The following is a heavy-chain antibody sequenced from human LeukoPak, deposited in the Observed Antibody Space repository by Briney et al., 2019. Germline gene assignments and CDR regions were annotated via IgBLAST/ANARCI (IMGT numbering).Heavy chain of an antibody. V-gene: IGHV4-39*07. CDR3: ARDRVEMAGGFDY. CDR1: GGSISSSSYY. J-gene: IGHJ4*02. Sequence: KPSETLSLTCTVSGGSISSSSYYWGWIRQPPGKGLEWIGSIYYSGSTYYNPSLKSRVTISVDTSKNQFSLKLSSVTAADTAVYYCARDRVEMAGGFDYWGQGTLVTVSS. CDR2: IYYSGST. D-gene: IGHD5-24*01.